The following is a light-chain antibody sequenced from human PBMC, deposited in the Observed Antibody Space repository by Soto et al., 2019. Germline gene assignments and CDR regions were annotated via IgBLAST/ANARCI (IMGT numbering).Light chain of an antibody. V-gene: IGLV2-14*01. J-gene: IGLJ2*01. CDR1: SSDVGGYNY. CDR3: SSYTSSSTLVV. Sequence: QSVLTQPASVSGSPGQSITISCTGTSSDVGGYNYVSWYQQHPGKAPKLMIYDVSNRPSGVSNRSSGSKSGTTASLTISGLQAEDEADYYCSSYTSSSTLVVFGGGTKVTVL. CDR2: DVS.